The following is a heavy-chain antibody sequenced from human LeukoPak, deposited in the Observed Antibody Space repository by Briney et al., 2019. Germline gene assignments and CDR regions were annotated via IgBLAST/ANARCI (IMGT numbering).Heavy chain of an antibody. CDR3: ARHYNLGAFDI. D-gene: IGHD1-20*01. CDR2: IYYSGST. Sequence: SETLSLTCTVSGGSINYCYWSWIRQPPGKGLEWIAYIYYSGSTNYNPSLKSRVTISEDTSKNQFSLKLRSVTAADTAIYYCARHYNLGAFDIWGQGTMVTVSS. V-gene: IGHV4-59*08. J-gene: IGHJ3*02. CDR1: GGSINYCY.